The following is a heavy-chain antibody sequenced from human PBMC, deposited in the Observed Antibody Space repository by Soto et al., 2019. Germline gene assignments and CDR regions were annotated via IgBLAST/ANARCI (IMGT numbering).Heavy chain of an antibody. J-gene: IGHJ4*02. V-gene: IGHV3-33*01. CDR1: GFTFSSYG. Sequence: QVQLVESGGGVVQPGRSLRLSCAASGFTFSSYGMHWVRQAPGKGLEWVAVIWYDGSDKYYADSVKGRFTISRDNSKNTLYLQMNSLRAEDTAVYYCATGDYGDYVPSFDYWGQGTLVTVSA. CDR3: ATGDYGDYVPSFDY. CDR2: IWYDGSDK. D-gene: IGHD4-17*01.